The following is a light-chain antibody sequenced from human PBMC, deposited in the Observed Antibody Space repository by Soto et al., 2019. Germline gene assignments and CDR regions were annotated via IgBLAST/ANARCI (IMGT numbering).Light chain of an antibody. CDR2: AAS. V-gene: IGKV1-39*01. CDR3: QQSYNTPRT. CDR1: QSISNY. Sequence: DIQTTQSPSSLSASVGDIVSITCLASQSISNYLNWYQRKPGKAPKVLIYAASSLQSGVPSRFSGSGSGTDFTLTINSLQPEDFATYYCQQSYNTPRTLGQGTKVDIK. J-gene: IGKJ1*01.